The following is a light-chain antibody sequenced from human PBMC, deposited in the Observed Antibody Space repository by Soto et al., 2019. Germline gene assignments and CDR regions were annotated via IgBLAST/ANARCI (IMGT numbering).Light chain of an antibody. Sequence: SALTQPPSASGSPGQSVTISCTGTSSDVGGYNYVSWYQQHPGKAPKLMIYEVSKRPSGVPDRFSGSKSGNTASLTASGLQAEDEADYYCSSYAGSNNLVFGGGTKLTVL. J-gene: IGLJ2*01. V-gene: IGLV2-8*01. CDR3: SSYAGSNNLV. CDR2: EVS. CDR1: SSDVGGYNY.